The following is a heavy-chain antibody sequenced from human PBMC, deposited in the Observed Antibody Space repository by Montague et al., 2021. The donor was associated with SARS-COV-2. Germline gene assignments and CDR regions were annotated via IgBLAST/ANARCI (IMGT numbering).Heavy chain of an antibody. D-gene: IGHD3-22*01. V-gene: IGHV4-4*02. CDR2: MHHSGST. Sequence: SETLSLTCNVSGGSISSTYWWTWVRQSPGKGLEWIGEMHHSGSTXYNPSRKSRATISVDKSKNTFSLKLKYVTAADTAVYYCAKPSICDGSACYWYFDLWGRGTLVTVSS. CDR3: AKPSICDGSACYWYFDL. J-gene: IGHJ2*01. CDR1: GGSISSTYW.